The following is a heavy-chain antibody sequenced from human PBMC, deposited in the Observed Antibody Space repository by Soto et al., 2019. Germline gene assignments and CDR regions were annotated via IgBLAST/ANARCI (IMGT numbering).Heavy chain of an antibody. Sequence: VQLVESGGGLVQPGGSLRLSCAASGFTFNSYWIHWVRQAPGKGLVWVSRINFDGTTTNYADSVKGRFTISRDNAMNTLYLQMNSLRDEDTAVYYCARGGFRQWLLDYWGQGSLVTVSS. CDR1: GFTFNSYW. D-gene: IGHD5-12*01. V-gene: IGHV3-74*01. J-gene: IGHJ4*02. CDR3: ARGGFRQWLLDY. CDR2: INFDGTTT.